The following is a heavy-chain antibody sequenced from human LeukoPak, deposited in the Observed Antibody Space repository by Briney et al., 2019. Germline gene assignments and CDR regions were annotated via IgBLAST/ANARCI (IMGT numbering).Heavy chain of an antibody. CDR2: ISGSSSTI. J-gene: IGHJ4*02. V-gene: IGHV3-48*04. CDR1: GFTFSSYS. D-gene: IGHD3-9*01. CDR3: TRFDYDILTGYYKAHDY. Sequence: TGGALRLSCAASGFTFSSYSMNWVRQAPGKGLEWVSYISGSSSTIYYADSVKGRFTISRDNAKNSLYLQMNSLRAEDTAVYYCTRFDYDILTGYYKAHDYWGQGTLVTVSS.